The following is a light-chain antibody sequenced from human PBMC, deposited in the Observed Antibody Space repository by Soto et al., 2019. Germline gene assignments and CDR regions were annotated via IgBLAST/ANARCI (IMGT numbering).Light chain of an antibody. CDR2: DVS. V-gene: IGLV2-14*03. Sequence: QSALTQPASVSGSPGQSITISCTGTSSDVGGYNYVSWYQQHPGKAPKLMIYDVSNRPLGVSNRFSGSKSGNTASLTISGLQAEDEADYYCPLYTSSSTLDVFGTGTKVTAL. CDR1: SSDVGGYNY. J-gene: IGLJ1*01. CDR3: PLYTSSSTLDV.